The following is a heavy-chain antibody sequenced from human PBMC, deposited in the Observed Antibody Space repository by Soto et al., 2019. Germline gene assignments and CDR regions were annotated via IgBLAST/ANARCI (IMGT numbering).Heavy chain of an antibody. CDR2: IFWDDDK. Sequence: QITLKESGPTLVKPTQTLTLTCTFSGFSLTTSGVGVGWIRQPPGKALEWLALIFWDDDKRYSPSLKSRLTIPKDISKNQVVLTMTNMDPVDTATYYCASSSGYRIFDCWGQGTLVTVSS. V-gene: IGHV2-5*02. CDR3: ASSSGYRIFDC. J-gene: IGHJ4*02. D-gene: IGHD3-22*01. CDR1: GFSLTTSGVG.